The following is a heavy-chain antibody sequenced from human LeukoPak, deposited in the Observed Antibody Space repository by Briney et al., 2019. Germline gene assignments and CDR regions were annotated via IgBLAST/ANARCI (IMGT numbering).Heavy chain of an antibody. J-gene: IGHJ5*02. CDR1: GGSFSGYY. D-gene: IGHD5-18*01. V-gene: IGHV4-34*01. CDR3: ARKGYSYGYRKTGCYAFDP. Sequence: SETLPLTCAVYGGSFSGYYWSWIRQPPGKGLEWIGEINHSGSTNYNPSLKSRVTISVDTSKNQFSLKLSSVTAADTAVYYCARKGYSYGYRKTGCYAFDPWGQGTLVTVSS. CDR2: INHSGST.